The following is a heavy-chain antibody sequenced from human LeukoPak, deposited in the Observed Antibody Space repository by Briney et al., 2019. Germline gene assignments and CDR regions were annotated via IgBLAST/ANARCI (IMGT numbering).Heavy chain of an antibody. V-gene: IGHV4-30-4*08. J-gene: IGHJ4*02. Sequence: PSETLSLTCTVSGGSISSSSYYWGWIRQPPGKGLEWIGYIYYSGSTYYDPSLKSRATISLDTSKNQFSLKLSSVTAADTAVYYCANYWGQGTLVTVSS. CDR2: IYYSGST. CDR1: GGSISSSSYY. CDR3: ANY.